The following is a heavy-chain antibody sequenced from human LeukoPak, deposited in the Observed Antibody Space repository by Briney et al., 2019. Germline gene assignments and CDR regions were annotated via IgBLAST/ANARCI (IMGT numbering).Heavy chain of an antibody. CDR3: ARHPIYYDSSGHDY. Sequence: PSETLSLTCAVYGGSFSGYYWGWIRQPPGKGLEWIGSIYHSGSTYYNPSLKSRVTISVDTSKNQFSLKLSSVTAADTAVYYCARHPIYYDSSGHDYWGQGTLVTVSS. CDR1: GGSFSGYY. V-gene: IGHV4-38-2*01. J-gene: IGHJ4*02. D-gene: IGHD3-22*01. CDR2: IYHSGST.